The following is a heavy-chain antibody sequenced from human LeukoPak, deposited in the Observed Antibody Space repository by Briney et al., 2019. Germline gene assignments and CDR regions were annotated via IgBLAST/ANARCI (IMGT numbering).Heavy chain of an antibody. CDR2: ISSSGSTI. V-gene: IGHV3-48*03. CDR1: GFTFSSYE. D-gene: IGHD3-22*01. J-gene: IGHJ4*02. Sequence: TGGSLRLSCAASGFTFSSYEMNWVRQAPAKGLEWVSYISSSGSTIYYADSVKGRFTISRDNAKNSLYLQMNSLRAEDTAVYYCARTLYYYDSSGYYEDYWGQGTLVTVSS. CDR3: ARTLYYYDSSGYYEDY.